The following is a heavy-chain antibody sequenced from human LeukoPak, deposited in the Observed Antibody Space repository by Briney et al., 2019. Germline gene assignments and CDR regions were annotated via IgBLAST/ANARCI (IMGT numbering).Heavy chain of an antibody. J-gene: IGHJ5*02. Sequence: GASVKVSCKASGYTFTGYYMHWVRQAPGQGLEWLGWINPTSGGTNYAQKFQGRVTMTRDTSISTAYMELSRLRSDDTAVYYCAREADRAITIFGVAPNWFDPWGQGTLVTVSS. V-gene: IGHV1-2*02. D-gene: IGHD3-3*01. CDR3: AREADRAITIFGVAPNWFDP. CDR1: GYTFTGYY. CDR2: INPTSGGT.